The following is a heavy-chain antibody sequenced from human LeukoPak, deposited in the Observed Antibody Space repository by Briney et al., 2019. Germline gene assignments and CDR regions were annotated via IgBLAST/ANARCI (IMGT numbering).Heavy chain of an antibody. Sequence: PSETLSLTCTVSGGSISSGGYYWSWIRQHPGKGLEWIGYIYYSGSTYYNPSLKSRVTISVDTSKNQFSLKLSSVTAADTAVYYCASIPPKNPLVSRWGQGTLVTVSS. CDR3: ASIPPKNPLVSR. V-gene: IGHV4-31*03. CDR2: IYYSGST. D-gene: IGHD2-15*01. CDR1: GGSISSGGYY. J-gene: IGHJ4*02.